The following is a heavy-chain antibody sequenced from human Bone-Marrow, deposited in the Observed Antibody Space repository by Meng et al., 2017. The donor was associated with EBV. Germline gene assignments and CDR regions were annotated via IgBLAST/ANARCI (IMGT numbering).Heavy chain of an antibody. J-gene: IGHJ3*02. CDR2: ISYDGSNK. Sequence: QVQLVESGGGVVQPGRSLRLACAASGFTFSSYAMHWVRQAPGKGLEWVAVISYDGSNKYYADSVKGRFTISRDNSKNTLYLQMNSLRAEDTAVYYCAGTMVRGVIDYAFDIWGQGTMVTISS. D-gene: IGHD3-10*01. CDR3: AGTMVRGVIDYAFDI. CDR1: GFTFSSYA. V-gene: IGHV3-30-3*01.